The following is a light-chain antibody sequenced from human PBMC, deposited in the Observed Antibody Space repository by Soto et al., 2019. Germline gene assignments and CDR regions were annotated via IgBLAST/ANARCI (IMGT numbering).Light chain of an antibody. CDR1: RSISRY. CDR3: KQSYSSQWT. J-gene: IGKJ1*01. V-gene: IGKV1-39*01. Sequence: DIQMTQSPSSLSASVGDRLNMTCRASRSISRYLSWYQQKPGKAPNLLIYAASSLQSGVPSRFSGAVSGTDFTLTIGNLHPEDFAIYYCKQSYSSQWTFGQGTKVEI. CDR2: AAS.